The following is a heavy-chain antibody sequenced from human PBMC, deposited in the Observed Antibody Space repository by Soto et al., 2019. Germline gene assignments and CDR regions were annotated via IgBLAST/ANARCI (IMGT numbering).Heavy chain of an antibody. CDR1: GFTFDDYA. J-gene: IGHJ5*01. Sequence: EVQLEESGGGLVQPGRSLRLSCAASGFTFDDYAMHWVRQIPGQGLEWVSGVRWKSGSIGYADSVKGRFTIYSNNTKNSQYLQRNSQRPEDTACYYCVKEGCSGGGLGLGRLDSWGQGTLVTVSS. D-gene: IGHD6-25*01. CDR2: VRWKSGSI. V-gene: IGHV3-9*01. CDR3: VKEGCSGGGLGLGRLDS.